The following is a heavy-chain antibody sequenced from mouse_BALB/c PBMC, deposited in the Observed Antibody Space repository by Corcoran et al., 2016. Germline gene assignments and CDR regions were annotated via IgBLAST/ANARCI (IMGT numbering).Heavy chain of an antibody. J-gene: IGHJ3*01. Sequence: EVQLQQSGPELVKPGASMKISCKASGYSFTGYTMNWVQQSHGKNLEWIGLINPYNGGTSYNQKFKCKATLTVDKSSSTAYMALLSLTSEDAAVYYCARDYGNYGAWFAYWGQGTLVTVSA. V-gene: IGHV1-18*01. CDR1: GYSFTGYT. CDR3: ARDYGNYGAWFAY. D-gene: IGHD2-1*01. CDR2: INPYNGGT.